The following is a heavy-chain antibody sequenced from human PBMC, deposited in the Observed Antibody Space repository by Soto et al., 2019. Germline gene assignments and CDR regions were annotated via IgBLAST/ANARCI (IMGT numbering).Heavy chain of an antibody. Sequence: GASVKVSCKASGYTFTGYYMHWVRQAPGQGLEWMGWINPNSGGTNYAQKFQGWVTMTRDTSISTAYMELSRLRSDDTAVYYCATGVGIIVEYCTNGVCDRTNYYYYGMDVWGQGTTVTVSS. CDR3: ATGVGIIVEYCTNGVCDRTNYYYYGMDV. V-gene: IGHV1-2*04. CDR2: INPNSGGT. CDR1: GYTFTGYY. D-gene: IGHD2-8*01. J-gene: IGHJ6*02.